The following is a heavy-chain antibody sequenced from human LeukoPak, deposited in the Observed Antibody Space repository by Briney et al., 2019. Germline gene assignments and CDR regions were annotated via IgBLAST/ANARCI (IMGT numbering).Heavy chain of an antibody. CDR3: AKDGNWARFEN. CDR2: ITGSGGTT. D-gene: IGHD7-27*01. Sequence: GGSLRVSCAASGFSFSTTWMHWVRQAPGKGLEWVSGITGSGGTTYYADSVKGRFTISRDNSKNTLYLQMNSPRAEDTAAYYCAKDGNWARFENWGQGTLVTVSS. CDR1: GFSFSTTW. J-gene: IGHJ4*02. V-gene: IGHV3-23*01.